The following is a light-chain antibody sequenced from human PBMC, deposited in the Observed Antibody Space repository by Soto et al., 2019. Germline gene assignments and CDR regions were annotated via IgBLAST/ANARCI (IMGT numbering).Light chain of an antibody. J-gene: IGKJ2*01. CDR1: QSVSSY. CDR2: DAS. Sequence: EIVLTQSPATLSLSPGERATLSCRASQSVSSYLAWYQQKPGQAPRLLIYDASNRATGIPDRFSGSGSGTDFTLTISSLEPEDFAVYYCQQRSNWPFGQGTKLEIK. CDR3: QQRSNWP. V-gene: IGKV3-11*01.